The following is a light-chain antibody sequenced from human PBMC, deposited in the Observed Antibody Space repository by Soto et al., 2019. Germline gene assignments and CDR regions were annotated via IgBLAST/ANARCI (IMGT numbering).Light chain of an antibody. CDR3: XQYYSTPIT. V-gene: IGKV4-1*01. Sequence: DFVMTQSPDSLAVSLGERATINCKSSPSVLYSSNNKNYLAWYQQKPGQPPKLLIYWASTRASGVPDRFSGSXSGTDXTLTIXXXXXXXXXXYYXXQYYSTPITFGQGTRLEIK. CDR1: PSVLYSSNNKNY. CDR2: WAS. J-gene: IGKJ5*01.